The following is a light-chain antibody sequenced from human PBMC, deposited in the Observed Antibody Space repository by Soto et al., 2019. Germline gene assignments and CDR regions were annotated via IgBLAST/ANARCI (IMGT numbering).Light chain of an antibody. CDR2: KAS. J-gene: IGKJ5*01. Sequence: DIQMTQSPSTLYASVGERVTITCRASQSISAWLAGYQQKPGKAPKLLIYKASNVESGVPSRFSGSGSGTEFTLTISSLQPDDFATYYCQQYHSYPLTFGQGTRLEIK. CDR1: QSISAW. CDR3: QQYHSYPLT. V-gene: IGKV1-5*03.